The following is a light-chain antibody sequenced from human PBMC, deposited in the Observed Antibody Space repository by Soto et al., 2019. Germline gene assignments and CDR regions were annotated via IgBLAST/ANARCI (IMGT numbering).Light chain of an antibody. CDR2: DAS. V-gene: IGKV1D-13*01. CDR3: QQFHNYPLS. CDR1: QGISTA. Sequence: ALQLTQSPSSLSASVGDRVTITCRASQGISTALAWYQQRPGKAPRVLIYDASNLQGGVPSRFSGSGSGTDFTLTITSLQPEDFASYYCQQFHNYPLSFGGGTKVDIK. J-gene: IGKJ4*01.